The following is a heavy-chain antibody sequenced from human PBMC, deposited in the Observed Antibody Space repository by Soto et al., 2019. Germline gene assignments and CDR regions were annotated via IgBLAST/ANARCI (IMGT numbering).Heavy chain of an antibody. Sequence: WTWIRQPPGKGLEWIGYIYNSGSTNYSPSLKSRVTISLDTSKNQFSLNLNSVTAADTAVYYCARASIVGATIEAFDVWGKGTMVTVSA. D-gene: IGHD1-26*01. CDR2: IYNSGST. CDR3: ARASIVGATIEAFDV. V-gene: IGHV4-59*01. J-gene: IGHJ3*01.